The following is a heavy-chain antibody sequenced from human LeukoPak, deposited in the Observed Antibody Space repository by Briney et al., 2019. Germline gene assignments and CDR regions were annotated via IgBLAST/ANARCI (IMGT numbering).Heavy chain of an antibody. Sequence: ASVKVSCKASGYTFTGYYMHWVRQAPGQGLEWMGWINPNSGGTNYAQKFQGRVTMTRDTSISTAYMELSRLRSDDTAVYCCARDIAVADTYYFDYWGQGTLVTVSS. J-gene: IGHJ4*02. CDR2: INPNSGGT. CDR3: ARDIAVADTYYFDY. V-gene: IGHV1-2*02. D-gene: IGHD6-19*01. CDR1: GYTFTGYY.